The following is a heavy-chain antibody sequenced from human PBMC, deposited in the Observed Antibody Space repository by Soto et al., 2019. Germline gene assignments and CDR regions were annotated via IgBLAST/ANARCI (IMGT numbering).Heavy chain of an antibody. CDR3: ARALWFGELLFGSYGMDG. CDR1: GYTFSSYY. V-gene: IGHV1-46*01. Sequence: QVHLVQSGAEVKKPGASVNISCKASGYTFSSYYMNLVRQAPGQGLEWMGIINPSSGSTFYAQKFQGRVTMTSDTSTSTVYMELSSLRSEDTAVYYCARALWFGELLFGSYGMDGWGQGTTVTVSS. J-gene: IGHJ6*02. D-gene: IGHD3-10*01. CDR2: INPSSGST.